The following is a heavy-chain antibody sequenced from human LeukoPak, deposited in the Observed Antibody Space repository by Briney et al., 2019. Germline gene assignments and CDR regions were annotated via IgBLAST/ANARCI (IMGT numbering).Heavy chain of an antibody. CDR2: INPSGGST. J-gene: IGHJ4*02. CDR3: ARGVTMVRGVIIEDY. D-gene: IGHD3-10*01. V-gene: IGHV1-46*01. CDR1: GYTFTSYY. Sequence: EASVKVSCKASGYTFTSYYMHWVRQAPGQGLEWMGIINPSGGSTSCAQKFQGRVTMTRDTSTSTVYMELSSLRSEDTAVYYCARGVTMVRGVIIEDYWGQGTLVTVSS.